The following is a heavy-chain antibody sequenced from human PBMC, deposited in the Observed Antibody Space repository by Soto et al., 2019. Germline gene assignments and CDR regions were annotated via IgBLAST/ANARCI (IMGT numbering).Heavy chain of an antibody. CDR2: IIPIFGTA. J-gene: IGHJ6*01. Sequence: QVQLVQSGAEVKKPGSSVKVSCKASGGTFSSYAISWVRQAPGQGLEWMGGIIPIFGTANYAQKFQGRVTXPXXXSXCTADMELSSLRSEETAVYYCSRHVTAAGYYHGMDVWGQGATVTVSS. V-gene: IGHV1-69*05. CDR1: GGTFSSYA. CDR3: SRHVTAAGYYHGMDV. D-gene: IGHD2-2*01.